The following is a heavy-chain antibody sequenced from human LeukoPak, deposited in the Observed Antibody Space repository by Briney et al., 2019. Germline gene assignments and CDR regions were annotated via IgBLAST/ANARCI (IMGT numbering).Heavy chain of an antibody. J-gene: IGHJ4*02. CDR2: MNPNSGNT. CDR1: GYTFTSFD. D-gene: IGHD6-13*01. Sequence: GASVKVCCKASGYTFTSFDINWVRQATGQGLEWMGWMNPNSGNTGCAQKFQGRVTMTRNTSITTAYMELSSLRSEDTAVYYCASSRNGAGSSSGFDYWGQGTLVTVSS. V-gene: IGHV1-8*01. CDR3: ASSRNGAGSSSGFDY.